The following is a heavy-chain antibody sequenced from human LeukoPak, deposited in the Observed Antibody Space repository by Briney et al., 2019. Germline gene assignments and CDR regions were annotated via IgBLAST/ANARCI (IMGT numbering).Heavy chain of an antibody. Sequence: SETLSLTCTVSGGSISSSSYYWGWIRQPPGKGLEWIGSIYYSGSTYYNPSLKSRVTISVDTSKNQFSLKLSSVTAADTAVFYCATYPPGIAMNCGQGTLVTVSS. CDR2: IYYSGST. D-gene: IGHD6-13*01. V-gene: IGHV4-39*07. CDR1: GGSISSSSYY. CDR3: ATYPPGIAMN. J-gene: IGHJ4*02.